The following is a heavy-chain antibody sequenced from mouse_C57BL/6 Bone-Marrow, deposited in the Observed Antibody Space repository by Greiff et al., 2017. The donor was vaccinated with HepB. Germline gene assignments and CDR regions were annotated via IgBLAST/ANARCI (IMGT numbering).Heavy chain of an antibody. CDR2: ISSGGSYT. Sequence: DVKLVESGGDLVKPGGSLKLSCAASGFTFSSYGMSWVRQTPDKRLEWVATISSGGSYTYYPDSVKGRFTISRDNAKNTLYLQMSSLKSEDTAMYYCASLTGSYAMDYWGQGTSVTVSS. V-gene: IGHV5-6*02. CDR1: GFTFSSYG. D-gene: IGHD4-1*01. J-gene: IGHJ4*01. CDR3: ASLTGSYAMDY.